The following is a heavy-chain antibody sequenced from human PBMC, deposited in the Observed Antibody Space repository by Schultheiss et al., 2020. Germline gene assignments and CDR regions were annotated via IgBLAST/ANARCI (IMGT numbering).Heavy chain of an antibody. J-gene: IGHJ4*02. D-gene: IGHD3-22*01. Sequence: ASVKVSCKASGYTFTGYYMHWVRQAPGQGLEWMGWINPNSGGTNYAQKFQGRVTITADESTSTAYMELSSLRSEDTAVYYCARGRSHYYDSSGYYFDYWGQGTLVTVSS. V-gene: IGHV1-2*02. CDR2: INPNSGGT. CDR3: ARGRSHYYDSSGYYFDY. CDR1: GYTFTGYY.